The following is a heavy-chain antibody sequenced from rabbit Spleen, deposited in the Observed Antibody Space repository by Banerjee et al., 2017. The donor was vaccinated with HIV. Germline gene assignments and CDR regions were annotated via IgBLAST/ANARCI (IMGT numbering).Heavy chain of an antibody. D-gene: IGHD1-1*01. V-gene: IGHV1S45*01. CDR1: GIDFSSDSY. J-gene: IGHJ2*01. CDR3: ARNYVNTFDP. Sequence: QQQLEESGGGLVKPGGTLTLTCKASGIDFSSDSYMCWVRQAPGKGLEWIACIEAGSSGFTYFASWAKGRFTISKTSSTIVTLQMTGLTAADTATYFCARNYVNTFDPWGPGTLVTVS. CDR2: IEAGSSGFT.